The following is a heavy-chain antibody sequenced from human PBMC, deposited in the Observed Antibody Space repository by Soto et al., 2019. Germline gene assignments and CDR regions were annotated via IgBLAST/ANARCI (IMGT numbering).Heavy chain of an antibody. D-gene: IGHD3-22*01. CDR2: INNNSGRK. CDR3: AKDGDYEYFDY. CDR1: GFSFSIYT. J-gene: IGHJ4*02. Sequence: GGSLRLSCAASGFSFSIYTMNWVRQAPGKGLEWVSSINNNSGRKYYADSVKGRFTISRDNSKNTLFLQMNSLKAEDTAVYFCAKDGDYEYFDYWGQGTQVTVYS. V-gene: IGHV3-23*01.